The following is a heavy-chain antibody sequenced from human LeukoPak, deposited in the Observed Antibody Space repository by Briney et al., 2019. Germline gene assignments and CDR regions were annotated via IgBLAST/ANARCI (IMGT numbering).Heavy chain of an antibody. V-gene: IGHV3-9*01. CDR2: ISWNSGSI. D-gene: IGHD1-26*01. Sequence: PGGSLRLSCAASGFTFDDYAMHWVRQAPGKGLGWVSGISWNSGSIGYADSVKGRFTISRDNAKNSLYLQMNSLRAEDTALYYCAKAGDSGSYSTYFDYWGQGTLVTVSS. CDR3: AKAGDSGSYSTYFDY. J-gene: IGHJ4*02. CDR1: GFTFDDYA.